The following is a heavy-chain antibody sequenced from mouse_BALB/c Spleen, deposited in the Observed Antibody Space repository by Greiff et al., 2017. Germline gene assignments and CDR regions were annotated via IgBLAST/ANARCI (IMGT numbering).Heavy chain of an antibody. CDR2: ISYDGSN. CDR3: ARDGGKNAMDY. Sequence: EVQLQESGPGLVKPSQSLSLTCSVTGYSITSGYYWNWIRQFPGNKLEWMGYISYDGSNNYNPSLKNRISITRDTSKNQFFLKLNSVTTEDTATYYCARDGGKNAMDYWGQGTSVTVSS. V-gene: IGHV3-6*02. D-gene: IGHD2-1*01. CDR1: GYSITSGYY. J-gene: IGHJ4*01.